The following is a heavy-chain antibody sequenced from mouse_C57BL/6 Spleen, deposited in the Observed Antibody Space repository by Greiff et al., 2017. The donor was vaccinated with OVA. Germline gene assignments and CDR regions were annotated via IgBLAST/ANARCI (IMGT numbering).Heavy chain of an antibody. Sequence: VKLQESGAELVRPGTSVKMSCKASGYTFTNYWIGWAKQRPGHGLEWIGDIYPGGGYTNYNEKFKGKATLTADKSSSTAYMQFSSLTSEDSAIYYCARGGTMEASWFAYWGQGTLVTVSA. D-gene: IGHD1-1*02. CDR2: IYPGGGYT. V-gene: IGHV1-63*01. J-gene: IGHJ3*01. CDR1: GYTFTNYW. CDR3: ARGGTMEASWFAY.